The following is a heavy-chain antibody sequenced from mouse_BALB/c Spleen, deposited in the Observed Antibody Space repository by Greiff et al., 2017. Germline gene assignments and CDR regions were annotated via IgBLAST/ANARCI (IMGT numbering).Heavy chain of an antibody. CDR1: GFAFSSYD. J-gene: IGHJ4*01. CDR2: ISSGGGST. Sequence: EVQVVESGGGLVKPGGSLKLSCAASGFAFSSYDMSWVRQTPEKRLEWVAYISSGGGSTYYPDTVKGRFTISRDNAKNTLYLQMSSLKSEDTAMYYCARHKYGNYYAMDYWGQGTSVTVSS. D-gene: IGHD2-10*02. V-gene: IGHV5-12-1*01. CDR3: ARHKYGNYYAMDY.